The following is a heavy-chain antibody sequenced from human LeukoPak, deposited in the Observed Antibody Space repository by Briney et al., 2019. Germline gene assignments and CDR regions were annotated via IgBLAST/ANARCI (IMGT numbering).Heavy chain of an antibody. Sequence: GGSLRLSCAASGFTFDDYAMHWVRQAPGKGLEWVSGISWNSGSIGYADSVKGRFTISRDNAKNSLYLQMNSLRAEDTALYYCAKDKMTRFGEPYYYGMDVWGQGTTVTVSS. CDR1: GFTFDDYA. CDR2: ISWNSGSI. J-gene: IGHJ6*02. D-gene: IGHD3-10*01. V-gene: IGHV3-9*01. CDR3: AKDKMTRFGEPYYYGMDV.